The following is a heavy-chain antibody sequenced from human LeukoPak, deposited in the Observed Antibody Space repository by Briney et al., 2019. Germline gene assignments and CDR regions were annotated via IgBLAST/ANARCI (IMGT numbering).Heavy chain of an antibody. CDR3: ARGPNVLFDPYDY. Sequence: PSQTLSLTCAVSGGSISSGGYSWSWIRQPPGKGLEWIGYIYHSGSTYYNPSLKSRVTISVDRSKNQFSLKLSSVTAADTAVYYCARGPNVLFDPYDYWGQGTLVTVSS. D-gene: IGHD3-16*01. CDR1: GGSISSGGYS. J-gene: IGHJ4*02. CDR2: IYHSGST. V-gene: IGHV4-30-2*01.